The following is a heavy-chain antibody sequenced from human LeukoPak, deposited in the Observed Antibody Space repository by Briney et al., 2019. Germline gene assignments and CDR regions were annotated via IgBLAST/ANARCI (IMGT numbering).Heavy chain of an antibody. CDR3: ARDRVGDYYDSSGYPFGY. D-gene: IGHD3-22*01. Sequence: QAGGSLRLSCAASGFTFSSYSMNWVRQAPGKGLEWVSSISSSSSYIYCADSVKGRFTISRDNAKNSLYLQMNSLRAEDTAVYYCARDRVGDYYDSSGYPFGYWGQGTLVTVSS. CDR1: GFTFSSYS. V-gene: IGHV3-21*01. CDR2: ISSSSSYI. J-gene: IGHJ4*02.